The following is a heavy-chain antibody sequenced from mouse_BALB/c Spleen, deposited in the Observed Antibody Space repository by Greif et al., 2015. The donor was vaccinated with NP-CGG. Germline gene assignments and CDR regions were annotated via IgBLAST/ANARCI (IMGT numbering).Heavy chain of an antibody. J-gene: IGHJ2*01. CDR3: ACPITTEGYFDY. CDR2: INPSTGYT. CDR1: GYTFTSYW. V-gene: IGHV1-7*01. D-gene: IGHD1-2*01. Sequence: QVQLKQSGAELAKPGASVKMSCKASGYTFTSYWMHWVKQRPGQGLEWIGYINPSTGYTEYNQKFKDKATLTADKSSSTAYMQLSSLTSEDSAVYYCACPITTEGYFDYWGQGTTLTVSS.